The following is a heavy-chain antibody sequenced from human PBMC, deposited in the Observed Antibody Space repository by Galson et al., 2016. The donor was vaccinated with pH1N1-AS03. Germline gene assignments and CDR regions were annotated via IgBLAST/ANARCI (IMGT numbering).Heavy chain of an antibody. D-gene: IGHD5-12*01. CDR2: INRDGSEK. Sequence: SLRLSCAASGFTFSRHCMTWVRQAPGKGLEWVANINRDGSEKDYLDSVKGRFTISRDDASNSLYLQMNSLRAEDTAMYYCARDLEYGIKGYGFDNWGQGTLVTVSS. J-gene: IGHJ4*02. CDR1: GFTFSRHC. V-gene: IGHV3-7*01. CDR3: ARDLEYGIKGYGFDN.